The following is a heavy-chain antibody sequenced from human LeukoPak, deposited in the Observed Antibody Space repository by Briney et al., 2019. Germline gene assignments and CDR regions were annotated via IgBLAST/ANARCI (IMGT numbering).Heavy chain of an antibody. CDR3: ARTQSYFDY. V-gene: IGHV4-59*01. Sequence: SDTLYLTCTVSGGYISSYYWSWIRQPPGKGLEWIGYIYYSGSTNYNPSLKSRVTISVDTSKNQFSLKLSSVTAADTAVYYCARTQSYFDYWGQGKLVTVSS. J-gene: IGHJ4*02. CDR2: IYYSGST. D-gene: IGHD2-21*01. CDR1: GGYISSYY.